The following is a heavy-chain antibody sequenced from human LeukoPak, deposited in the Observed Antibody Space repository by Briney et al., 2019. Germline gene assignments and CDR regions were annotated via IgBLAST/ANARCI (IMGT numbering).Heavy chain of an antibody. V-gene: IGHV3-30*02. Sequence: GGSLRLSCAASGFTFQNYGMHWVRQASGKGLEWVAYIRYDAGTTYYLDSVKGRFTISRDNSKNTLYLQMNSLRAEDTAVYYCAGDYGEFDYWGQGTLVTVSS. CDR1: GFTFQNYG. J-gene: IGHJ4*02. D-gene: IGHD4-17*01. CDR2: IRYDAGTT. CDR3: AGDYGEFDY.